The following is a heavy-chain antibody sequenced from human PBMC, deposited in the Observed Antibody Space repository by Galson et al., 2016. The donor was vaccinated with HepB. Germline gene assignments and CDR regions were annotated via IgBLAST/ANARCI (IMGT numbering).Heavy chain of an antibody. CDR2: ISYSGST. CDR3: ARDKGRLGELSLLDY. CDR1: GGSISSGGYY. J-gene: IGHJ4*02. V-gene: IGHV4-31*03. Sequence: TLSLTCTVSGGSISSGGYYWTWIRQHPGKGLEWIGYISYSGSTHYNPSLKSRVTISVDTSKNQFSLKLSSVTAADTAVYYCARDKGRLGELSLLDYWGQGTLVTVSS. D-gene: IGHD3-16*02.